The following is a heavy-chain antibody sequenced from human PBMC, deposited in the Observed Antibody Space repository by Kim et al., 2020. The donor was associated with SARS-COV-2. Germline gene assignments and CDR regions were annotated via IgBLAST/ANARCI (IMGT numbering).Heavy chain of an antibody. V-gene: IGHV3-21*01. D-gene: IGHD4-17*01. CDR3: ARDALSYGDNERGAFDI. Sequence: GGSLRLSCAASGFTFSSYSMNWVRQAPGKGLEWVSSISSSSSYIYYADSVKGRFTISRDNAKNSLYLQMNSLRAEDTAVYYCARDALSYGDNERGAFDIWGQGTMVTVSS. CDR1: GFTFSSYS. J-gene: IGHJ3*02. CDR2: ISSSSSYI.